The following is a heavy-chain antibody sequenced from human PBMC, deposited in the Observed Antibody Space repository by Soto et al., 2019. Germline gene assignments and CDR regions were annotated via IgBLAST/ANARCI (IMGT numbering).Heavy chain of an antibody. J-gene: IGHJ5*02. CDR3: ASEIVATNHGIDP. Sequence: GGSLRLSCTASGFTLSRYGMHWVRQAPGKGLEWVAIIRFDGSNKYYGDSVKGRFDISRDNSKNILYLQMNSLRIEDTAVYYCASEIVATNHGIDPWGPGTLVTVSS. D-gene: IGHD5-12*01. CDR2: IRFDGSNK. V-gene: IGHV3-30*02. CDR1: GFTLSRYG.